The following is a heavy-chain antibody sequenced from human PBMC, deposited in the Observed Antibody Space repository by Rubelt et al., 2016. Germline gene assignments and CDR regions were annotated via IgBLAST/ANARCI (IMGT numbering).Heavy chain of an antibody. CDR3: ARLNTGMSAMDV. CDR2: ISSSSSTI. D-gene: IGHD1-14*01. CDR1: GFTFSTYS. J-gene: IGHJ6*02. Sequence: GGGLVQPGGSLRLSCAASGFTFSTYSMNWVRQAPGKGLEWVSYISSSSSTIYYADSVKGRFTISRDNAKNSLFLQLNSLRDEDTAVYYCARLNTGMSAMDVWGQGTTVTVSS. V-gene: IGHV3-48*02.